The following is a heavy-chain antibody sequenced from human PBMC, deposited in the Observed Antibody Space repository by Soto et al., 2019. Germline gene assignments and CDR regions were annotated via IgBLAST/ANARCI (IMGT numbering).Heavy chain of an antibody. D-gene: IGHD3-10*01. CDR2: IKQDGSEK. CDR3: AKDREIYGSGSPFDY. J-gene: IGHJ4*02. V-gene: IGHV3-7*01. Sequence: PGGSLRLSCAASGFTFSSYWMSWVRQAPGKGLEWVANIKQDGSEKYYVDSVKGRFTISRDNSKNTLYLQMNSLRAEDTAVYYCAKDREIYGSGSPFDYWGQGTLVTVSS. CDR1: GFTFSSYW.